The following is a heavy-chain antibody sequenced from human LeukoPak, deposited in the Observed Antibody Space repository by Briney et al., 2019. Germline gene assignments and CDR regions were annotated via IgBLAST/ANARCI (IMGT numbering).Heavy chain of an antibody. V-gene: IGHV1-69*05. CDR2: IIPIFGTA. CDR1: GGTFSSYA. Sequence: SVKVSCKASGGTFSSYAISWVRQAPGQGLEWMGRIIPIFGTANYAQKFQGRVTITTDESTSTAYMGLSSLRSEDTAVYHCARTTVTNDFDYWGQGTLVTVSS. CDR3: ARTTVTNDFDY. D-gene: IGHD4-17*01. J-gene: IGHJ4*02.